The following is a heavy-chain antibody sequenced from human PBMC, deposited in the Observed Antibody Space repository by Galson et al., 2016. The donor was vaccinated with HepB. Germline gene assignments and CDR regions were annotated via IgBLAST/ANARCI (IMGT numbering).Heavy chain of an antibody. V-gene: IGHV3-23*01. J-gene: IGHJ4*02. Sequence: SLRLSCAASGFTFSSYAMSWVRQAPGKGLEWVSAISGSGDSTYYADSVKGRFTISRDNSKNTLSLQMHSLRAEDTATYYCAKDERSLLQPTMVVKYFDYWGQGTLVTFSS. D-gene: IGHD3-22*01. CDR1: GFTFSSYA. CDR3: AKDERSLLQPTMVVKYFDY. CDR2: ISGSGDST.